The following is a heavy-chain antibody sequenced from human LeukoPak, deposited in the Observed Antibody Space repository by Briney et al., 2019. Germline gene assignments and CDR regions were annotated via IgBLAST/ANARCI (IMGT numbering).Heavy chain of an antibody. CDR2: INSDGSST. CDR3: AYYYGSGSYYSLFVY. D-gene: IGHD3-10*01. CDR1: GFTFSSYW. J-gene: IGHJ4*02. Sequence: GSLRLSCAASGFTFSSYWMHWVRQAPGKGLVWVSRINSDGSSTSYADSVKGRFTISRDNSKNTLYLQMNSLRAEDTAVYYCAYYYGSGSYYSLFVYWGQGTLVTVSS. V-gene: IGHV3-74*01.